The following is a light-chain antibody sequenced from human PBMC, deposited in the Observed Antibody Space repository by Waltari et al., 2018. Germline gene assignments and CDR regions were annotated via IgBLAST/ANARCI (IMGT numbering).Light chain of an antibody. Sequence: QSVLTQPPSASGTPGQRVTISCSGSSSNIGANYLYWYQQLPGTAPKVLIYRNDEGPSGVPDRFSGSKSGTSASLAISGLGSEDGADYYCAAWDDTLNGRVVFGGGTKLTVL. CDR2: RND. V-gene: IGLV1-47*01. J-gene: IGLJ2*01. CDR1: SSNIGANY. CDR3: AAWDDTLNGRVV.